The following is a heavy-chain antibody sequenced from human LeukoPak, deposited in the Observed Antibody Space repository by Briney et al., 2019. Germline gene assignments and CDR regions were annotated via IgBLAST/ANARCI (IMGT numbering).Heavy chain of an antibody. Sequence: ASVKVSCKASGYTFTGYYMHWVRQAPGQGLEWMGRINPNSGGTNHAQKFQGRVTMTRDTSISTAYMELSRLRSDDTAVYYCARIFVLDSSGYVGYWGQGTLVTVSS. V-gene: IGHV1-2*06. CDR1: GYTFTGYY. CDR2: INPNSGGT. CDR3: ARIFVLDSSGYVGY. D-gene: IGHD3-22*01. J-gene: IGHJ4*02.